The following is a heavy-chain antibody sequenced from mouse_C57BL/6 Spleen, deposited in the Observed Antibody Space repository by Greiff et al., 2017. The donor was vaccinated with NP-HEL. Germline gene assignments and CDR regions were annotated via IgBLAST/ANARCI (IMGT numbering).Heavy chain of an antibody. CDR3: ARANYYGSSDLAY. CDR2: ILPGSGST. V-gene: IGHV1-9*01. Sequence: QVQLQQSGAELMKPGASVKLSCKATGYTFTGYWIEWVKQRPGHGLEWIGEILPGSGSTNYIEKFKGKATFTADTSSNTAYMQLSSLTTEDSAIYYCARANYYGSSDLAYWGQGTLVTVSA. D-gene: IGHD1-1*01. J-gene: IGHJ3*01. CDR1: GYTFTGYW.